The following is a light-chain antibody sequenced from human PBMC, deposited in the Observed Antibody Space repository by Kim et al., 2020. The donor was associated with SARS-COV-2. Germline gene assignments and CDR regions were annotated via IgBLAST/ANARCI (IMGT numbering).Light chain of an antibody. V-gene: IGLV3-1*01. Sequence: SYELTQPPSVSVSPGQTASITCSGDKLGDKYACWYQQKPGQSPVLVIYQDSKRPSGIPERFSGSNSGNTATLTISGTQAMDEDDYYCQAWDSSNVV. CDR1: KLGDKY. CDR3: QAWDSSNVV. CDR2: QDS. J-gene: IGLJ2*01.